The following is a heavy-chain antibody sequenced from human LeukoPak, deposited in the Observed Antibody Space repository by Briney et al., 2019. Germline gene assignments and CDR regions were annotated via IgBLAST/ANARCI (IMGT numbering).Heavy chain of an antibody. V-gene: IGHV3-48*03. Sequence: PGGSLRLSCAASGFTFSSYEMNWVRQAPGKGLEWVSYISHSGSTIYYADSVKGRFTISRDNAKHSLYLQMNSLRAEDTAVYYCARDEIYSGSSSGYFDYWGQGTLVTVSS. J-gene: IGHJ4*02. CDR2: ISHSGSTI. D-gene: IGHD1-26*01. CDR1: GFTFSSYE. CDR3: ARDEIYSGSSSGYFDY.